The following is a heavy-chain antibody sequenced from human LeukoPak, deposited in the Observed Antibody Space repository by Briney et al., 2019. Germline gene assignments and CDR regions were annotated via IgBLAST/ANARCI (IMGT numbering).Heavy chain of an antibody. D-gene: IGHD1-1*01. J-gene: IGHJ4*02. CDR1: GFTFSSYS. Sequence: PGGSLRLSCAASGFTFSSYSLNWIRQAPGKGLEWVSSISSSGNYIYYADSVKGRFTISRDNAKNSLSLQMNSLRAEDTAIYYCARGWGYNYGLRPIDYWGQGTLVTVSS. V-gene: IGHV3-21*01. CDR3: ARGWGYNYGLRPIDY. CDR2: ISSSGNYI.